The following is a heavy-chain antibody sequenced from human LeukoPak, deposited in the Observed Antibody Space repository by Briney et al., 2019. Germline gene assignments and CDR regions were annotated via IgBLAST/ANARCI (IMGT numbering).Heavy chain of an antibody. CDR3: ASLPPLHDSSGYYYGMDV. V-gene: IGHV3-21*01. CDR1: GCTFSSYS. CDR2: ISSSSSYI. Sequence: PGGSLRLSCAASGCTFSSYSMNWVRQAPGKGLEWVSSISSSSSYIYYADSVKGRFTISRDNAKNSLYLQMNSLRAEDTAVYYCASLPPLHDSSGYYYGMDVWGQGTTITVSS. J-gene: IGHJ6*02. D-gene: IGHD3-22*01.